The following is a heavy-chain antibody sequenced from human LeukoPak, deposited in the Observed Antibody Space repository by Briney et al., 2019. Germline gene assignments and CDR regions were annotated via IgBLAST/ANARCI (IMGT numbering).Heavy chain of an antibody. CDR1: GFTFSSYS. CDR3: ARGLYSSSWYDFDY. J-gene: IGHJ4*02. CDR2: ISSSSTYI. Sequence: GGSLRLSCAASGFTFSSYSMYWVRQAPGKGLEWVSSISSSSTYIYYADSVKGRFTISRDNAKNSLFLQLNSLRAEDTAVYYCARGLYSSSWYDFDYWGQGSLVTVSS. D-gene: IGHD6-13*01. V-gene: IGHV3-21*01.